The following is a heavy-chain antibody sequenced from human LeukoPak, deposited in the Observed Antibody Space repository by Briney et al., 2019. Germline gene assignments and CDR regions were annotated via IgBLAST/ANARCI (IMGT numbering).Heavy chain of an antibody. V-gene: IGHV1-46*01. Sequence: ASVKVSCKASGYTFTSYYMHWVRQAPGQGLEWMGIINPSGGSTSYAQKLQGRVTMTRDTSTSTVYMELSSLRSEDTAVYYCARDSGRDGYNYSFDYWGQGTLVTVSS. J-gene: IGHJ4*02. CDR3: ARDSGRDGYNYSFDY. CDR2: INPSGGST. CDR1: GYTFTSYY. D-gene: IGHD5-24*01.